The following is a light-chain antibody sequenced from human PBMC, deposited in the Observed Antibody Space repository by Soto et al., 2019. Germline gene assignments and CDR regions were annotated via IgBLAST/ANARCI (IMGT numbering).Light chain of an antibody. J-gene: IGKJ4*01. CDR1: QFVSSTY. CDR3: QQYGISPFT. V-gene: IGKV3-20*01. CDR2: GAS. Sequence: VLTQSPGTLSLSPGARATLSCRVSQFVSSTYLAWYQQRPGQAPRLLIYGASSRATGIPDRFSGGGSETDFTLTISRLESEDSAVYYCQQYGISPFTFGGGTKVDIK.